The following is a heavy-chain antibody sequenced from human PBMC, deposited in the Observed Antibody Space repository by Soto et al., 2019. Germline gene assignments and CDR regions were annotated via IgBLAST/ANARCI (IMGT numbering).Heavy chain of an antibody. J-gene: IGHJ4*01. D-gene: IGHD5-12*01. Sequence: SETLSLTCTVSGGSISSSSYYWGWIRQPPGKGLEWIGYIYYSGSPYYNPSLKSRVTISVDTSKNQFSLKLSSVTAADTAVYYCARDNVRGVAASTFDYWGHGTLVTLSS. CDR1: GGSISSSSYY. V-gene: IGHV4-39*07. CDR2: IYYSGSP. CDR3: ARDNVRGVAASTFDY.